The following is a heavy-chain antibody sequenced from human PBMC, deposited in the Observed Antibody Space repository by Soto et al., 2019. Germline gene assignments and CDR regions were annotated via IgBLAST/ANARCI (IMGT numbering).Heavy chain of an antibody. V-gene: IGHV3-11*04. Sequence: WGSLRLSCAASGFTFCGYNMSWIRQAPGKGLEWVSYITSSGSNTFDAESVKGRFTISRDNAKNSLYLQMNSLRAEDTAVYYCARSPGYYTKYYFDYWGQGTLVTVSS. CDR3: ARSPGYYTKYYFDY. J-gene: IGHJ4*02. D-gene: IGHD3-3*01. CDR2: ITSSGSNT. CDR1: GFTFCGYN.